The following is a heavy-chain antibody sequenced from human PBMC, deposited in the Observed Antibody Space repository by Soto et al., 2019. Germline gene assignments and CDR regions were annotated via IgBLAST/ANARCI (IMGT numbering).Heavy chain of an antibody. CDR2: IIPIFGTA. Sequence: VQLVQSGAEVKKPGSSVKVSCKASGGTFSSYAISWVRQAPGQGLEWMGGIIPIFGTANYAQKFQGRVTITADESTSTAYMELSSLRSEDTAVYYCARDSEMATITYYYYGMDVWGQGTTVTVSS. J-gene: IGHJ6*02. V-gene: IGHV1-69*12. CDR1: GGTFSSYA. D-gene: IGHD5-12*01. CDR3: ARDSEMATITYYYYGMDV.